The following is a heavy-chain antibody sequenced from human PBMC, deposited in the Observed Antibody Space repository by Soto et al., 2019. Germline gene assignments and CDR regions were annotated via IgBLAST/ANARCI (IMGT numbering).Heavy chain of an antibody. D-gene: IGHD2-2*01. J-gene: IGHJ4*02. CDR1: GGSISSYY. V-gene: IGHV4-59*08. Sequence: QVQLQESGPGLVKPSETLSLTCTVSGGSISSYYWSWIRQPPGKGLEWIGYIYYSGSTNYTPSLKIRVTTSVDTSKNQFSLNLSSVTAAATAVYYCARPSLEDIVVVPAAIGPAVDYWGQRTLVTVSS. CDR2: IYYSGST. CDR3: ARPSLEDIVVVPAAIGPAVDY.